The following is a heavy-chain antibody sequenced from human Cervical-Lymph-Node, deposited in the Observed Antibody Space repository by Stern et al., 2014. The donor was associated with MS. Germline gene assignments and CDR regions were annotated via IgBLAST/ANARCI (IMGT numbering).Heavy chain of an antibody. D-gene: IGHD2-2*01. CDR3: ARGHQLSPNWFDP. CDR2: NYHSGDS. J-gene: IGHJ5*02. CDR1: GASISSGGYS. V-gene: IGHV4-30-2*01. Sequence: QLQLQESGSGLVKPSQTLYLTCAVSGASISSGGYSWSWIRQPPGKGLEWIGYNYHSGDSDYNPSHKSRVTMAVDRSENQFSLRRSSVTAADTAVYYCARGHQLSPNWFDPWGQGTLVIVSS.